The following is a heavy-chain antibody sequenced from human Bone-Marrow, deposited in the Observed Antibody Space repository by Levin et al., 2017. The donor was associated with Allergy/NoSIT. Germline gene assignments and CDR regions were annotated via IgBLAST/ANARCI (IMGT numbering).Heavy chain of an antibody. Sequence: KVSCKGSGYSFTSYWIGWVRQMPGKGLEWMGIIYPGDSDTRYSPSFQGQVTISADKSISTAYLQWSSLKASDTAMYYCASGTYYDILTGREPTGGAFDSWGQGTMVTVSS. CDR2: IYPGDSDT. CDR3: ASGTYYDILTGREPTGGAFDS. V-gene: IGHV5-51*01. D-gene: IGHD3-9*01. J-gene: IGHJ3*02. CDR1: GYSFTSYW.